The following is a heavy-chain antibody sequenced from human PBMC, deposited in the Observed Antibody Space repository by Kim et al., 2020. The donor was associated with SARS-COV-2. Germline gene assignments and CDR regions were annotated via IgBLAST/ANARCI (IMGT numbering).Heavy chain of an antibody. CDR3: ARVYSGYDFSRYYYYGMDV. D-gene: IGHD5-12*01. J-gene: IGHJ6*02. CDR1: GFTFSDYY. CDR2: ISSSSSYT. Sequence: GGSLRLSCAASGFTFSDYYMSWIRQAPGKGLEWVSYISSSSSYTNYADSVKGRFTISRDNAKNSLYLQMNSLRAEDTAVYYCARVYSGYDFSRYYYYGMDVWGQGTTVTVSS. V-gene: IGHV3-11*06.